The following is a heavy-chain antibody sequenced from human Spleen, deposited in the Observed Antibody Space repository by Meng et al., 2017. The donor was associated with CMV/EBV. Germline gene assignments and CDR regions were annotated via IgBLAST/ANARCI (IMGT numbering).Heavy chain of an antibody. CDR1: GFTFSSYG. J-gene: IGHJ4*02. Sequence: GESLKISCAASGFTFSSYGMHWVHQAPGKGLEWVAFIRFDGSNKYYADSVKGRFTISRDNSKNTLYLQMNSLRAEDTAVYYCAKVSLRFLEWLYFDYWGQGTLVTVSS. D-gene: IGHD3-3*01. V-gene: IGHV3-30*02. CDR3: AKVSLRFLEWLYFDY. CDR2: IRFDGSNK.